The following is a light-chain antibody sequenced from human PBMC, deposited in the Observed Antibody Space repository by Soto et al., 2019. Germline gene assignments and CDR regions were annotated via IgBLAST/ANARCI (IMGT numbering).Light chain of an antibody. CDR2: AAS. J-gene: IGKJ2*01. CDR1: QSMSSY. V-gene: IGKV1-39*01. Sequence: DIQMTQSPSSLSASVGDRVTITCRASQSMSSYLNWYQQKPGKAPKLLIYAASTLQSGVPSRFSGSGSGTDFTLTISSLQPEDFATYCCQQSYNTPYTFGQGTNLEI. CDR3: QQSYNTPYT.